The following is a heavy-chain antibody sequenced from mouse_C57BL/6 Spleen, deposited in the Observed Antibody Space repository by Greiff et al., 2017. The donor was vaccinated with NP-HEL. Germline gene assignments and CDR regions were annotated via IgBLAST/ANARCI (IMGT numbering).Heavy chain of an antibody. CDR1: GYTFTSYW. J-gene: IGHJ3*01. CDR2: IDPSDGGT. Sequence: QVQLQQPGAELVRPGSSVKLSCKASGYTFTSYWMHWVKQRPIQGLEWIGNIDPSDGGTHYNQKFKDKATLTVDKSSSTAYMQLSSLTSEDSAVYYCASSWSEGKLFAYGGQGTLVTVSA. V-gene: IGHV1-52*01. D-gene: IGHD6-2*01. CDR3: ASSWSEGKLFAY.